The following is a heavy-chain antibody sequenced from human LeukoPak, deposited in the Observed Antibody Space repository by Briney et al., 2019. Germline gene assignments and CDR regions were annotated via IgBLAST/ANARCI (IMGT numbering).Heavy chain of an antibody. J-gene: IGHJ6*02. Sequence: VASVKVSCKASGYTFTGYYMHWVRQAPGQGLEWMGWINPNSGGTNYAQKFQGWVTMTRDTSISTAYMELSRLRSDDTAVYYCARERGSYYDFWSGHAAHWYYYYGMDVWGQGTTVTVSS. CDR1: GYTFTGYY. CDR3: ARERGSYYDFWSGHAAHWYYYYGMDV. CDR2: INPNSGGT. V-gene: IGHV1-2*04. D-gene: IGHD3-3*01.